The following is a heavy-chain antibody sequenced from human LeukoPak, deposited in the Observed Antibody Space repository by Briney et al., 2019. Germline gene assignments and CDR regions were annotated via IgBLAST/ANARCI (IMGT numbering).Heavy chain of an antibody. J-gene: IGHJ4*02. D-gene: IGHD3-10*01. V-gene: IGHV4-39*01. CDR3: ATLPVDHYLKWFGDEVDY. Sequence: PSETLSLTCTVSGGSISSNNYYWGWVRQPPGKGLEWIGNIYSSGSTNYNPSLKSRVTISEDTSKNQFSLKLSSVTAADTAVYYCATLPVDHYLKWFGDEVDYWGQGTLVTVSS. CDR1: GGSISSNNYY. CDR2: IYSSGST.